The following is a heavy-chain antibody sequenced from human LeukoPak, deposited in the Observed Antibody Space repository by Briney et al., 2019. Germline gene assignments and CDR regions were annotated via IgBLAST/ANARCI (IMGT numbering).Heavy chain of an antibody. J-gene: IGHJ4*02. CDR2: ISGGGDNT. Sequence: GGSLRLSCAASGFTFSRYAMSWVRQAPGKGLEWVSAISGGGDNTYYADSVKGRFTISRDNSKNTLYLQMNSLRAEDTAVYYFASRSPLDYWGQGTLVTVSS. CDR1: GFTFSRYA. V-gene: IGHV3-23*01. CDR3: ASRSPLDY.